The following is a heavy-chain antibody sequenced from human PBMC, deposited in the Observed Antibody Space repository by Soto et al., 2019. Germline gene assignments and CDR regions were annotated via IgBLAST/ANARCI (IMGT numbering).Heavy chain of an antibody. D-gene: IGHD2-8*01. CDR1: GFTFDDYA. J-gene: IGHJ4*02. Sequence: GGSLRLSCAASGFTFDDYAMHWVRQAPGKGLEWVSGISWNSGSIGYADSVKGRFTISRDNAKNSLYLQMNSLRAEDTALYYCAKNSGCGGGHCTNGVCYTGFDYWGQGTLVTVSS. CDR3: AKNSGCGGGHCTNGVCYTGFDY. CDR2: ISWNSGSI. V-gene: IGHV3-9*01.